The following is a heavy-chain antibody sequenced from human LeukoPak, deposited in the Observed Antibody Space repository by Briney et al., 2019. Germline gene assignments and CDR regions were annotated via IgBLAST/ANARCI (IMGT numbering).Heavy chain of an antibody. J-gene: IGHJ1*01. D-gene: IGHD3-22*01. CDR1: GGSISSYY. CDR2: IYYSGST. V-gene: IGHV4-59*01. CDR3: AYSSGYYSIFQH. Sequence: SETLSLTCTVSGGSISSYYWSWIRQPPGKGLEWIGYIYYSGSTNYNPSLKSRVTISVDTSKNQFSLKLSSVTAADTAVNYCAYSSGYYSIFQHWGQGTLVTVSS.